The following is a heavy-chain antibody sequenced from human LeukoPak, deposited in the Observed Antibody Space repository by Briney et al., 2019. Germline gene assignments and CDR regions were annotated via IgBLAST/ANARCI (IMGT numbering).Heavy chain of an antibody. D-gene: IGHD3-10*01. Sequence: GSLRLSCAASGFRFRSFWMSWVRQAPGKGLVWVASIKEDGSDKYYVESVKGRFTISRENARNSLYLQMNSLRAEDTAVYYCARVLWFGGIYYFDYWGQGTLVTVSS. J-gene: IGHJ4*02. CDR3: ARVLWFGGIYYFDY. V-gene: IGHV3-7*04. CDR1: GFRFRSFW. CDR2: IKEDGSDK.